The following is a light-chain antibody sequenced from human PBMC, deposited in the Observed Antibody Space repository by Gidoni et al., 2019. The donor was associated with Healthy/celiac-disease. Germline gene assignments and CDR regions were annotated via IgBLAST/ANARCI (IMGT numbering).Light chain of an antibody. CDR1: SSNIGSNT. V-gene: IGLV1-44*01. CDR3: AAWDDSLNVNWV. CDR2: SNN. Sequence: QSVLTQPPSASVTPGQRVTISCSGSSSNIGSNTVNWYQQPPGTAPKLLIYSNNQRPSGVPDRFSGSKSGTSASLAISGLQSEDEADYYCAAWDDSLNVNWVFGGGTKLTVL. J-gene: IGLJ3*02.